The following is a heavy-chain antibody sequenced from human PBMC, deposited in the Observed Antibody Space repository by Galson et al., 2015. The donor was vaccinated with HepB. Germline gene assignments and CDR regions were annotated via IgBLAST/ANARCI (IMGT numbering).Heavy chain of an antibody. J-gene: IGHJ4*02. Sequence: CAISGDSVSSNSAAWNWIRQSPSRGLEWLGRTYYRSKWYTGYALSVKSRITVNPDTSKNQFSLQLNSVTPEDTAVYYCARSSGLIDYWGQGTLVTVSS. CDR3: ARSSGLIDY. D-gene: IGHD3/OR15-3a*01. CDR1: GDSVSSNSAA. V-gene: IGHV6-1*01. CDR2: TYYRSKWYT.